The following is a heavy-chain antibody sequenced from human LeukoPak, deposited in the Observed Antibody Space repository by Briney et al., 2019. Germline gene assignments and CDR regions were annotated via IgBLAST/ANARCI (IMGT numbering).Heavy chain of an antibody. J-gene: IGHJ4*02. CDR1: GDSVSSNTAA. CDR2: TYYRSKWYN. V-gene: IGHV6-1*01. CDR3: ARSDYGDYNYFDY. Sequence: KASQTLSLTCAISGDSVSSNTAAWTWIRQSPSRGLEWLGRTYYRSKWYNDYAVSVKSRITVNPDTSKNQFSLQLNSVTPEDTAVYYCARSDYGDYNYFDYWGQGTLVTVSS. D-gene: IGHD4-17*01.